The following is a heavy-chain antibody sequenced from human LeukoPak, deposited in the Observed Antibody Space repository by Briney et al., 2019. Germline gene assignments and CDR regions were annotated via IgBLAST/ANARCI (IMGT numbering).Heavy chain of an antibody. D-gene: IGHD3-16*02. CDR3: AKGRRMITFGGVIVHDAFDI. CDR1: GFTLRSYA. J-gene: IGHJ3*02. V-gene: IGHV3-23*01. CDR2: ISGSGGST. Sequence: GGPLRLSCVASGFTLRSYAVSWVRQAPGKGLEWVSAISGSGGSTYYADSVKGRFTISRDNSKNTLYLQMNSLRAEDTAVYYCAKGRRMITFGGVIVHDAFDIWGQGTMVTVSS.